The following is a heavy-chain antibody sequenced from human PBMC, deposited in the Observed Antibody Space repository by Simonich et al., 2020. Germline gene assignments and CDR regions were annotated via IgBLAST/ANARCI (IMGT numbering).Heavy chain of an antibody. V-gene: IGHV3-21*01. Sequence: EVQLVESGGGLVKPGGSLRLSCAASGFTFSSYSMNWVRQATGKVLEGVESISRGSSYIYYADSVKGRFTISRDNAKNSLYLQMNSLRAEDTAVYYCASLYSGHDYYWGQGTLVTVSS. J-gene: IGHJ4*02. CDR2: ISRGSSYI. D-gene: IGHD5-12*01. CDR1: GFTFSSYS. CDR3: ASLYSGHDYY.